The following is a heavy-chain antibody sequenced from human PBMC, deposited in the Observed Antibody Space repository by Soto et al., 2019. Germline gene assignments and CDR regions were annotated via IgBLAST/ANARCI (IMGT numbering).Heavy chain of an antibody. CDR1: GFTFSSYA. Sequence: QVQLVESGGGVVQPGRSLRLSCAASGFTFSSYAMHWVRQAPGKGLEWVAVISYDGSNKYYADSVKGRFTISRDNSMNTLDLQMNSLRAEYTAVYYCARDPTNYYDSSGYPEYFQHWGQGTLVTVS. CDR2: ISYDGSNK. V-gene: IGHV3-30-3*01. D-gene: IGHD3-22*01. CDR3: ARDPTNYYDSSGYPEYFQH. J-gene: IGHJ1*01.